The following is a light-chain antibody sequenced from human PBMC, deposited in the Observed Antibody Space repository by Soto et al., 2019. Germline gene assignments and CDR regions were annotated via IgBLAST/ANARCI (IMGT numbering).Light chain of an antibody. J-gene: IGKJ3*01. Sequence: DIQMTQSPSSLSASVGDGVTITCRASQGISNSLAWYQLKPGKVPKLLIFAASTLQSGVPSRFSGSGSGTDFTLTISSLQPEDVATYYCQKYNSAPLFTFGPGTKVDIK. CDR1: QGISNS. CDR3: QKYNSAPLFT. CDR2: AAS. V-gene: IGKV1-27*01.